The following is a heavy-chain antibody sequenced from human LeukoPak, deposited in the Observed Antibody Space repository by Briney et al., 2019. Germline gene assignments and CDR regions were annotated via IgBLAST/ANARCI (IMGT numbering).Heavy chain of an antibody. CDR1: GFTFSSYS. CDR2: ISSSSSYI. J-gene: IGHJ4*02. CDR3: ATAPYYDILTGYPMDY. D-gene: IGHD3-9*01. V-gene: IGHV3-21*01. Sequence: PGGSLRLSCAASGFTFSSYSMNWVRQAPGKGLEWVSSISSSSSYIYYADSVKGRFTISRDNAKNSLYLQMNSLRAEDTAVYYCATAPYYDILTGYPMDYWGQGTLVTVSS.